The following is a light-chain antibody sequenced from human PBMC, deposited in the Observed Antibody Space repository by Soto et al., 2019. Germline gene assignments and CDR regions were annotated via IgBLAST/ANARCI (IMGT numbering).Light chain of an antibody. CDR3: CSYSNSNDLV. Sequence: QSALTQPPSASGSPGQSVTISCTGTSSDVGNYNSVSWYQQHPGKAPKLMIFDVSRRPSGVPHRFSGSKSSNTASLTVSGLQPEDEADYYCCSYSNSNDLVFGGGTKLTVL. J-gene: IGLJ3*02. V-gene: IGLV2-8*01. CDR2: DVS. CDR1: SSDVGNYNS.